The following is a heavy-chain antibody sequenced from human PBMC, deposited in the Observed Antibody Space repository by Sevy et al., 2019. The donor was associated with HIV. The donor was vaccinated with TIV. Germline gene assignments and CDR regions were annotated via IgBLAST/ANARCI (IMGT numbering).Heavy chain of an antibody. V-gene: IGHV3-23*01. D-gene: IGHD3-16*01. J-gene: IGHJ6*02. Sequence: GGSLRLSCAASGFTFARYAMNWVRQAPGKGLEWVSAISGSGGATYYAESMEGRFTISRDNSRETLYVQMNSLRVEDTAVYYCAKGDRTFYGMDVWGQGTTVTVSS. CDR2: ISGSGGAT. CDR3: AKGDRTFYGMDV. CDR1: GFTFARYA.